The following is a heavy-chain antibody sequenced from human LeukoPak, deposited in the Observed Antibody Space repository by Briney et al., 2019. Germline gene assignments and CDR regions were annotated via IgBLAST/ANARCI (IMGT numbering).Heavy chain of an antibody. CDR3: ARDIPKYYDYVWGSSPVI. D-gene: IGHD3-16*01. CDR1: GFTFSSYG. J-gene: IGHJ4*02. Sequence: GGSLRLSCAASGFTFSSYGMHWVRQAPGKGLEWVAVISYDGSNKYYADSVKGRFTISRGNAKNSLYLQMNSLKAEDTAVYYCARDIPKYYDYVWGSSPVIWGQGTLVTVSS. CDR2: ISYDGSNK. V-gene: IGHV3-30*03.